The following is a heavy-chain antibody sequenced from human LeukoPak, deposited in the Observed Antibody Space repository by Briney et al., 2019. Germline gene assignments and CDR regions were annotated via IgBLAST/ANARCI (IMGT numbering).Heavy chain of an antibody. J-gene: IGHJ4*02. CDR2: IYPGDSDT. D-gene: IGHD3-9*01. CDR3: ARLSYPPYDILTGQPSYYFDY. Sequence: GESLKISCMGSGYSLTSYWIGWVRQMPGKGLEWMGIIYPGDSDTRYSPSFQGQVTISADKSISTAYLQWSSLKASDTAMYYCARLSYPPYDILTGQPSYYFDYWGQGTLVTVSS. CDR1: GYSLTSYW. V-gene: IGHV5-51*01.